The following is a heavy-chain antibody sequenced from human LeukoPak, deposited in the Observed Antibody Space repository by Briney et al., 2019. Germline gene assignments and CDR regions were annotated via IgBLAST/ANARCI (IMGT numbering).Heavy chain of an antibody. V-gene: IGHV4-59*01. CDR1: GCSISSYY. Sequence: SETLSLTCTVSGCSISSYYWSWIRQPPGKGLEWIGYIYYSGSTNYNPSLKSRVTISVDTSKNQFSLKLSSVTAADTAVYYCARALPSSGSSSDVFDYWGQGTLVSVSS. CDR3: ARALPSSGSSSDVFDY. J-gene: IGHJ4*02. D-gene: IGHD6-19*01. CDR2: IYYSGST.